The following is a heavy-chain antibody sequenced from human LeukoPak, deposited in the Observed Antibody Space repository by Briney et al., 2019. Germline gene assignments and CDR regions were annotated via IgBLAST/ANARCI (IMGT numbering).Heavy chain of an antibody. CDR2: IHTSGNT. J-gene: IGHJ3*02. CDR3: ARDRGGDSFDI. V-gene: IGHV4-61*02. D-gene: IGHD2-21*01. Sequence: PSETLSLTCTVSGGSVSSGNFYWTWIRQPAGNQLEWIGRIHTSGNTNHNPSLWSQVTISTDTSKNQFSLTLNFVTAADTAVYYCARDRGGDSFDIWGQGTTVTVSS. CDR1: GGSVSSGNFY.